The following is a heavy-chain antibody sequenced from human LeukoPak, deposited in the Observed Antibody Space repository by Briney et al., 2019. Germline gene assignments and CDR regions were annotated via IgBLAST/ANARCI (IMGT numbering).Heavy chain of an antibody. CDR2: ISGSGGST. Sequence: GGSLRLSCAASGFTFSSYAMSWVRQAPGKGLEWVSAISGSGGSTYYADSVKGRFTISRDNSKNTLYLQMNSLRAEDTAVYYCAKVVWSFIAVAGYGMDVWGQGTTVTVSS. CDR3: AKVVWSFIAVAGYGMDV. D-gene: IGHD6-19*01. J-gene: IGHJ6*02. CDR1: GFTFSSYA. V-gene: IGHV3-23*01.